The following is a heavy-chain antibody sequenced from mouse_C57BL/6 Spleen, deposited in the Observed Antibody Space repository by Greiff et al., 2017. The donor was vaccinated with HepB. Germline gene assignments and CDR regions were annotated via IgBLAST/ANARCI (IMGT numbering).Heavy chain of an antibody. J-gene: IGHJ4*01. CDR3: ARDSSFYAMDY. V-gene: IGHV5-9*01. CDR1: GFTFSSYT. Sequence: EVKVVESGGGLVKPGGSLKLSCAASGFTFSSYTMSWVRQTPEKRLEWVATISGGGGNTYYPDSVKGRFTISRDNAKNTLYLQMSSLRSEDTALYYCARDSSFYAMDYWGQGTSVTVSS. D-gene: IGHD1-1*01. CDR2: ISGGGGNT.